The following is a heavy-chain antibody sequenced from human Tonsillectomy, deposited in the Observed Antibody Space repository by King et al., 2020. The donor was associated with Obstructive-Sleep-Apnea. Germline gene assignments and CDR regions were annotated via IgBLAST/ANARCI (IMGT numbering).Heavy chain of an antibody. Sequence: VQLVESGAEVRKPGASVKVSCKASGYTFNSYGISWVRQAPGQGLEWMGWISAYNGNTNYAQKFQGRVTMTTDTSTTTAYMDLRSLRSDDTAMYYCARDRNNWNWFDPWGQGTLVTVSS. CDR2: ISAYNGNT. D-gene: IGHD1-20*01. J-gene: IGHJ5*02. CDR3: ARDRNNWNWFDP. V-gene: IGHV1-18*04. CDR1: GYTFNSYG.